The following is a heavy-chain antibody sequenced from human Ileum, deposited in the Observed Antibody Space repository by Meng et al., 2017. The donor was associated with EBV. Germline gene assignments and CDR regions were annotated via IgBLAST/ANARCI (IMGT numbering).Heavy chain of an antibody. CDR3: ARGKSGSYSLDY. CDR1: GYTFTGYY. D-gene: IGHD3-10*01. CDR2: INPNTGGT. V-gene: IGHV1-2*06. J-gene: IGHJ4*02. Sequence: QVQVDQSGAGVEKPGASVKVSCKASGYTFTGYYMHWVRQAPGQGLEWMGRINPNTGGTNYAQNFQGRVTMTRDTSITTAYMELSRLRSADTAMYYCARGKSGSYSLDYWGQGTLVTVSS.